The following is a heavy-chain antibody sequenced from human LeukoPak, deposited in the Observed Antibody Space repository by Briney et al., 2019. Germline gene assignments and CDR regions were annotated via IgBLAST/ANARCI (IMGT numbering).Heavy chain of an antibody. CDR1: GASISTYY. J-gene: IGHJ6*03. CDR3: ARHVATTVTRGYSCHPMDV. D-gene: IGHD4-17*01. V-gene: IGHV4-4*09. Sequence: SETLSLTCTASGASISTYYWSWIRQSPGEGLEWIAYIAPSGGAVYNPSLNSRLTVSVDTSKNQFSLKLNSVTAADTAVYYCARHVATTVTRGYSCHPMDVWGKGTTVSVSS. CDR2: IAPSGGA.